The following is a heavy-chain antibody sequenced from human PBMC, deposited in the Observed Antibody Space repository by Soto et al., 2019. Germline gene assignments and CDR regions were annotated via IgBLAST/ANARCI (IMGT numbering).Heavy chain of an antibody. CDR2: IYYSGST. CDR3: ARGKNYDFSLYYYYYMDV. Sequence: SETLSLTCTVSGGSISSGGYYWSWIRQHPGKGLEWIGYIYYSGSTYYNPSLKSRVTISVDTSKNQFSLKLSSVTAADTAVYYCARGKNYDFSLYYYYYMDVWGKGTTVTVSS. V-gene: IGHV4-31*03. D-gene: IGHD3-3*01. J-gene: IGHJ6*03. CDR1: GGSISSGGYY.